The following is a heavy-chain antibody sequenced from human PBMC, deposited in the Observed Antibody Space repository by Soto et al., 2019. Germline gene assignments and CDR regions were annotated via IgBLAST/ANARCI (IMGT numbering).Heavy chain of an antibody. D-gene: IGHD3-3*01. J-gene: IGHJ6*03. CDR3: ARAGGDYDFWSGYYYYYYYMDV. V-gene: IGHV4-59*01. CDR1: GGSISSYY. Sequence: QVQLQESGPGLVKPSETLSLTCTVSGGSISSYYWSWIRQPPGKGLEWIGYIYYSGSTNYNPSLKRRVTISVDTSKNQFSLKLSSVTAADTAVYYCARAGGDYDFWSGYYYYYYYMDVWGKGTTVTVCS. CDR2: IYYSGST.